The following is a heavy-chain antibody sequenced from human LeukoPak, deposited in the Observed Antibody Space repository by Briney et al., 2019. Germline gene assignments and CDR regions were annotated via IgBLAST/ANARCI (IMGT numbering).Heavy chain of an antibody. CDR3: ARVPRSGSYYYFDY. Sequence: SVKVSCKASGGTFSSYAISWVRQAPGQGLEWMGRIIPILGIANYAQKFQGRVTITADKSTSTAYMELSSLRSEDTAVYYCARVPRSGSYYYFDYWSQGTLVTVSS. J-gene: IGHJ4*02. CDR1: GGTFSSYA. V-gene: IGHV1-69*04. CDR2: IIPILGIA. D-gene: IGHD1-26*01.